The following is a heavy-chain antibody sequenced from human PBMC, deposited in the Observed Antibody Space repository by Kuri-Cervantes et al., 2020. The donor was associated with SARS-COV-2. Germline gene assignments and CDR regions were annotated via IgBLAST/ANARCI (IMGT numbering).Heavy chain of an antibody. CDR2: IIPTIPHP. CDR3: AKDGDSGVSYYYYYMDV. V-gene: IGHV1-69*13. J-gene: IGHJ6*03. CDR1: GGTFRNYA. Sequence: SVKVSCKASGGTFRNYAISWVRQAPGQGLEWMGGIIPTIPHPKYAQKFQGRVTITADGSTSTAYMELSSLRSEDTAVYYCAKDGDSGVSYYYYYMDVWGKGTPVTVSS. D-gene: IGHD4-17*01.